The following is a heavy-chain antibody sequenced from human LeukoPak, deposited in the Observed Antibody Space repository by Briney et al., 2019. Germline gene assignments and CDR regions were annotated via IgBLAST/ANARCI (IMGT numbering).Heavy chain of an antibody. CDR1: GGSFSGYY. V-gene: IGHV4-34*01. Sequence: SETLSLTCAVYGGSFSGYYWSWIRQPPGKGLEWIGEINHSGSTNYNPSLKSRVTISVDTSKNQFSLKLSSVTAADTAVYYCARVAPGYDSSGYYFDYWGQGTLVTVSS. CDR3: ARVAPGYDSSGYYFDY. CDR2: INHSGST. D-gene: IGHD3-22*01. J-gene: IGHJ4*02.